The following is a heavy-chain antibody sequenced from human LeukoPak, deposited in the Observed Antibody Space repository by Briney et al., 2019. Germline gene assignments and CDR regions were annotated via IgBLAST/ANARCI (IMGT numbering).Heavy chain of an antibody. CDR2: ISGSGGST. Sequence: GGLMLSFAASGFTFCRYAMSWGRPAPGEGLGWVSTISGSGGSTYYADSVKGRFTISRDNSKNTLYLQMNSLRAEDTAVYYCAKDIRSSGWSKYSDYWGQGTLVTVSS. CDR1: GFTFCRYA. J-gene: IGHJ4*02. D-gene: IGHD6-19*01. CDR3: AKDIRSSGWSKYSDY. V-gene: IGHV3-23*01.